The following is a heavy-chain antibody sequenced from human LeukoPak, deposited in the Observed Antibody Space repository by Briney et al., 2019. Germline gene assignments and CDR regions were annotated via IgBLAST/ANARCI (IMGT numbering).Heavy chain of an antibody. D-gene: IGHD4-23*01. CDR2: INHDGTT. CDR1: GGSFSDSY. CDR3: ARGSNSVAY. Sequence: SETLSLTCAVYGGSFSDSYWSWIRQPPGEGLEWIGEINHDGTTNYNPSPKSRVTILVDTSKNQFSLNLSSVTAADTAVYYCARGSNSVAYWGQGTLVTVSP. J-gene: IGHJ4*02. V-gene: IGHV4-34*01.